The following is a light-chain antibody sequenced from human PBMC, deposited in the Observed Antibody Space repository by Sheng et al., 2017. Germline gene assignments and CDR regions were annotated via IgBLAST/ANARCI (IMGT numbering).Light chain of an antibody. V-gene: IGKV1-27*01. CDR2: AAS. CDR3: QKXNSAPCT. CDR1: QGIGNY. J-gene: IGKJ3*01. Sequence: DIQLTQSPSSLSASVGDRVTITCRTSQGIGNYLAWYQQKPGKVPKLLIYAASTLQSGVPSRFSGSGSGTDFTLTISSLQPEDVATYYCQKXNSAPCTFGPGTKVDIK.